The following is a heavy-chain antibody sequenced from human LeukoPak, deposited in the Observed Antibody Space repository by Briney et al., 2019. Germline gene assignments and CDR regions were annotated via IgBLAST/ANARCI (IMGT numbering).Heavy chain of an antibody. CDR2: ISGSGGST. Sequence: PGGSLRLSCAASGFTFSSYAMSWVRQAPGKGLEWVSAISGSGGSTYYADSVKGRFTISRDNSKNTLYLQMNSPRAEDTAVYYCATALPITYYDILTPDYWGQGTLVTVSS. V-gene: IGHV3-23*01. CDR3: ATALPITYYDILTPDY. CDR1: GFTFSSYA. J-gene: IGHJ4*02. D-gene: IGHD3-9*01.